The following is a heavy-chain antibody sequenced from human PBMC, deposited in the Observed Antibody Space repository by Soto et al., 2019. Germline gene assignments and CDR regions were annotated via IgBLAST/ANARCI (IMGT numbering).Heavy chain of an antibody. CDR1: GGSISSSNW. D-gene: IGHD3-10*02. V-gene: IGHV4-4*02. CDR2: IYHSGST. Sequence: QVQLQESGPGLVKPSGTLSLTCAVSGGSISSSNWWSWVRQPPGKGLEWIGEIYHSGSTNYNPSRKSRVTISVDKSKNRFSLKLSSVTAAATAVYYWSSVRGGYYYAMDVWRQGTTVTVSS. J-gene: IGHJ6*02. CDR3: SSVRGGYYYAMDV.